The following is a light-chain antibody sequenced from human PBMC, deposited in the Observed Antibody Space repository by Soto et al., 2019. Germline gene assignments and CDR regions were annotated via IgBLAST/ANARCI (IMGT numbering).Light chain of an antibody. CDR3: NSYSGGNTLYV. CDR1: SNDFGGYNF. V-gene: IGLV2-14*01. Sequence: QSVLTQPASVAGSPGQSITIPCNGTSNDFGGYNFVSWFQQHPGKAPKLLICDVTRRPSGVSDRFSGSKSGNTASLTISGLQAEDEADYYCNSYSGGNTLYVFGYGTKVTVL. J-gene: IGLJ1*01. CDR2: DVT.